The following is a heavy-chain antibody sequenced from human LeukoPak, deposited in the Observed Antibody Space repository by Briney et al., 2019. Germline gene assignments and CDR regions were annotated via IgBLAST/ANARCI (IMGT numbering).Heavy chain of an antibody. CDR2: LYNSAST. J-gene: IGHJ4*02. Sequence: SETLSLTCTFSGGSISSSTYYWGWIRQPPGKGLEWIGSLYNSASTHYNPSLKSRVTMAVDTSKNQFSLKLRSVTAADTAIYYCARNKTITAAGTFDYWGQGTLVTVSS. CDR1: GGSISSSTYY. D-gene: IGHD6-13*01. CDR3: ARNKTITAAGTFDY. V-gene: IGHV4-39*01.